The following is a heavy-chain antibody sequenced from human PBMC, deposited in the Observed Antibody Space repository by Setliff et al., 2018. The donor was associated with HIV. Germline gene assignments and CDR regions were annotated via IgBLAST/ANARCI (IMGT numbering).Heavy chain of an antibody. CDR3: AGDGEDVEY. Sequence: SVKVSCKASGGTFGSYGASWVRQAPGQGFEWMGGIVPILGETNYAPKLQGRVTITADDSTITIYIELTRLRSEDSAIYYCAGDGEDVEYWGQGTQVTVSS. J-gene: IGHJ4*02. CDR2: IVPILGET. V-gene: IGHV1-69*10. D-gene: IGHD7-27*01. CDR1: GGTFGSYG.